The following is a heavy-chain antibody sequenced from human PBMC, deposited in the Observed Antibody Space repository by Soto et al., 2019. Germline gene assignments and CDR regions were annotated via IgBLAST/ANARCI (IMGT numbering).Heavy chain of an antibody. V-gene: IGHV4-4*07. CDR3: ARDWVVTAIPGDYYYGMDV. CDR1: SGSTSSYY. D-gene: IGHD2-21*02. J-gene: IGHJ6*02. CDR2: IYTSGST. Sequence: SETLSPTCTVSSGSTSSYYWSWIRQPAGKGLEWIGRIYTSGSTNYNPSLKSRVTMSVDTSKNQFSLKLSSVTAADTAVYYCARDWVVTAIPGDYYYGMDVWGQGTTVTVSS.